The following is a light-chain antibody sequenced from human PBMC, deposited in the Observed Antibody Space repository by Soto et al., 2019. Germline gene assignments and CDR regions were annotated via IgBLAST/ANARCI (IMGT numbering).Light chain of an antibody. CDR3: AAWDDSLKGVV. J-gene: IGLJ2*01. V-gene: IGLV1-36*01. Sequence: QSVLTQPPSVSEAPRQRVTISCSESSSNIGNNAVNWYQQLPGKAPKLLIYYDDLLPSGVSDRFSGSKSGTSASLAISGLQSEDEADYYCAAWDDSLKGVVFGGGTKLTVL. CDR2: YDD. CDR1: SSNIGNNA.